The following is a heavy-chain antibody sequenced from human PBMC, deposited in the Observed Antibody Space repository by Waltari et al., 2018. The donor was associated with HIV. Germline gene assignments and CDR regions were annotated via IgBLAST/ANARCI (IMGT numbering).Heavy chain of an antibody. D-gene: IGHD1-26*01. CDR3: ATAWAWGWEVPANFDM. V-gene: IGHV3-7*03. Sequence: EGELVESGGNLVQPGGSLRLSCVASEFAFRNFWMTWVRKAPGKGLEWGANIKADGSEKYYVDSVKGRFTISRDNSKRSLFLQMNNLRVEDTATYYCATAWAWGWEVPANFDMWGQGTTVTVSS. CDR1: EFAFRNFW. CDR2: IKADGSEK. J-gene: IGHJ3*02.